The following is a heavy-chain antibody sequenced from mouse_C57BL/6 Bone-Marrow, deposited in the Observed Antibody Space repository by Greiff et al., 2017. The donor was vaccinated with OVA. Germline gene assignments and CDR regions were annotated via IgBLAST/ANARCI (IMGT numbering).Heavy chain of an antibody. CDR3: ARQHDGVFDY. CDR1: GFTFSSYG. D-gene: IGHD2-12*01. V-gene: IGHV5-6*01. CDR2: ISSGGSYT. Sequence: EVQLVESGGDLVKPGGSLKLSCAASGFTFSSYGMSWVRQTPDKRLEWVATISSGGSYTYYPDSVKGRFTISRDNAKNTLYLQMSSLKSEDTAMYYCARQHDGVFDYWGQGTTLTVSS. J-gene: IGHJ2*01.